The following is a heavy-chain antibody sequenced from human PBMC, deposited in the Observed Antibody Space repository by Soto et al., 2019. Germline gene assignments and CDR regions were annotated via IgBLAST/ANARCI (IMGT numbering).Heavy chain of an antibody. Sequence: QVQLQESGPGLVRPSQTLSLTCSVSGASIYNGGYFWSWIRQSPGKGLEWIGHILNSGSPYNNPSLESRGNLLATTSMNQFSLAPTSVTAADKAMYYCARGSTTEKVYSWGQGILVTVSS. CDR3: ARGSTTEKVYS. CDR1: GASIYNGGYF. J-gene: IGHJ4*02. V-gene: IGHV4-30-4*01. CDR2: ILNSGSP.